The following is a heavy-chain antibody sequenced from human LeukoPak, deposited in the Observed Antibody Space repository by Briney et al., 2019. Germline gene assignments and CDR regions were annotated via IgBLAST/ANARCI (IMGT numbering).Heavy chain of an antibody. V-gene: IGHV3-73*01. J-gene: IGHJ6*02. CDR1: GLSFSGSA. D-gene: IGHD2-15*01. Sequence: GGSLRLSCAASGLSFSGSAMHWVRQASGRGLEWLGRIRSKTNSYVTAYAASVNGRFIISRDDSRNTAYLQMNSLQTEDTAVYYCTRHSDKYCSGAGCYVYNFYGMDVWGQGTTVTVSS. CDR3: TRHSDKYCSGAGCYVYNFYGMDV. CDR2: IRSKTNSYVT.